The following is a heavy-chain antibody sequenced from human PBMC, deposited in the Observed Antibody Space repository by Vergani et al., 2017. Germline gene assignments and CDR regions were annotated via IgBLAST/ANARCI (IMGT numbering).Heavy chain of an antibody. CDR1: GGTFSSYA. J-gene: IGHJ5*02. Sequence: QVQLVQSGAEVKKPGSSVKVSCKASGGTFSSYAISWVRQAPGQGLEWMGGIIPIFGTANYAQKFQGRVTITADESTSTAYMELSSLRSEDTAVYYCAREGVAYCSSTSCYTHWFDPWGREPWSPSPQ. V-gene: IGHV1-69*01. CDR2: IIPIFGTA. D-gene: IGHD2-2*02. CDR3: AREGVAYCSSTSCYTHWFDP.